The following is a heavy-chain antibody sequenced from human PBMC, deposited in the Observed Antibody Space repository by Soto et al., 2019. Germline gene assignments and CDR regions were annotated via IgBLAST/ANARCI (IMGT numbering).Heavy chain of an antibody. V-gene: IGHV4-30-4*08. J-gene: IGHJ6*02. CDR1: GGSISSGDYY. CDR3: ARDQVESFTFGGVSVPPYYYGMDV. CDR2: IYYSGST. D-gene: IGHD3-16*02. Sequence: PLSLTCTVSGGSISSGDYYWSWIRQPPGKGLEWIGYIYYSGSTYYNPSLKSRVTISVDTSKNQFSLKLSSVTAADTAVYYCARDQVESFTFGGVSVPPYYYGMDVWGQGTTVTVSS.